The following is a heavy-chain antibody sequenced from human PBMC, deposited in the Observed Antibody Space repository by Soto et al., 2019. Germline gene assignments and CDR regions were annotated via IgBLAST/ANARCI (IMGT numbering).Heavy chain of an antibody. CDR3: ARGLRLGKKGMDV. CDR1: GFTFSSYA. CDR2: ISYDGSNK. J-gene: IGHJ6*02. V-gene: IGHV3-30-3*01. Sequence: PGGSLRLSCAASGFTFSSYAMHWVRQAPGKGLEWVAVISYDGSNKYYADSVKGRFTISRDNSKNTLYLQMNSLRAEDTAVYYCARGLRLGKKGMDVWGQGTTVTVSS. D-gene: IGHD7-27*01.